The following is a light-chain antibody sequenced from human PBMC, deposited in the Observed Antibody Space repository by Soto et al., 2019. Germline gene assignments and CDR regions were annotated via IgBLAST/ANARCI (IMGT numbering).Light chain of an antibody. Sequence: QSVLTQPPSVSGAPGQRVTISCTGSSCNIGAGYDVHWYQQLPGTAPKLLIYGNSNRPSGVPDRFSGSKPGTSASLAITGLQAEDEADYYGQSYDSNLSQVFGNGTKANV. CDR3: QSYDSNLSQV. CDR1: SCNIGAGYD. V-gene: IGLV1-40*01. CDR2: GNS. J-gene: IGLJ1*01.